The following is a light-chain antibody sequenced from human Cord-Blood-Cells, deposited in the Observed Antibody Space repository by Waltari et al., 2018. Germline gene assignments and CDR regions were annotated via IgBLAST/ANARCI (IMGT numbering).Light chain of an antibody. V-gene: IGKV3-15*01. CDR2: GAS. Sequence: EIVMTQSPATLSVSPGERATLSCRASQSVSSNLAWYQQKPGQAPRLLIYGASTRATGIPARFSCSGYGTEFTLTISSLQSEDFAVYYCQQYNNWPLTFGGGTKVEIK. CDR1: QSVSSN. CDR3: QQYNNWPLT. J-gene: IGKJ4*01.